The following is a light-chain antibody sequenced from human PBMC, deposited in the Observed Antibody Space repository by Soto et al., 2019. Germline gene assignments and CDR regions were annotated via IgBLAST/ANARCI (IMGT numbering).Light chain of an antibody. J-gene: IGKJ1*01. Sequence: DIQMTQSPSTLSASVGDRVTITCRASQSIDTWLAWYQQKPGKAPKLLFFDASSLQTGVPSRFSGSGSGTEFTLTSSNLQPEDFATYYCQQFTDYWTFGQGTKVEVK. V-gene: IGKV1-5*01. CDR3: QQFTDYWT. CDR1: QSIDTW. CDR2: DAS.